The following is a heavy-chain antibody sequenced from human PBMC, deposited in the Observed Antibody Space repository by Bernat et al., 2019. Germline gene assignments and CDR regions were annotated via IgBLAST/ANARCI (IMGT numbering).Heavy chain of an antibody. D-gene: IGHD2-15*01. V-gene: IGHV1-69*02. CDR3: ARSVVVVAAPHYFDY. J-gene: IGHJ4*02. CDR1: GGTFSSYT. CDR2: IIPILGIA. Sequence: QVQLVQSGAEVKKPGSSVKVSCKASGGTFSSYTISWVRQAPGQGLEWMGRIIPILGIANYAQKFQGRVTITADKSTSTAYMELSSLRSEDTAVYYCARSVVVVAAPHYFDYWGQGTLVTVSS.